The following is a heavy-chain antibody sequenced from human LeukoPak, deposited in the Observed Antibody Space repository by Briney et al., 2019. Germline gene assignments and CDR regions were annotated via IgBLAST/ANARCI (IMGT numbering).Heavy chain of an antibody. J-gene: IGHJ4*02. V-gene: IGHV4-34*01. CDR3: ARGDYYDSSATYYFDY. CDR1: GGSFSGYY. CDR2: INHSGST. D-gene: IGHD3-22*01. Sequence: SETLSLTRAVYGGSFSGYYWNWIRQPPGKGLEWIGEINHSGSTNYNPSLKSRVTISVDTSKNQFSLKLSSVTAADTAVYYCARGDYYDSSATYYFDYWGQGTLVTVSS.